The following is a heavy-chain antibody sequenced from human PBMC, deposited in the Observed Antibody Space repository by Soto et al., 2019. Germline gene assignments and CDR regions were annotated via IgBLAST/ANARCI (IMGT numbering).Heavy chain of an antibody. J-gene: IGHJ4*02. CDR2: VNPSGGHT. D-gene: IGHD2-21*02. Sequence: QVQLMQSGAEVKKPGASVKVSCKASGDTFTDYYIHWVRQAPGQGLEWMGTVNPSGGHTTYAQHFPGRGDLTRDQADSKLYMELTSLTTDDTAIYYCARGGHVVVVTAALDYWGQGTLVTVSS. V-gene: IGHV1-46*01. CDR3: ARGGHVVVVTAALDY. CDR1: GDTFTDYY.